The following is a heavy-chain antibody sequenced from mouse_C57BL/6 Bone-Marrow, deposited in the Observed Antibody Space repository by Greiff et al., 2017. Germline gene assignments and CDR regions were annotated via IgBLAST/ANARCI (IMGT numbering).Heavy chain of an antibody. CDR1: GYTFTSYW. D-gene: IGHD2-4*01. Sequence: EVQLQQSGTVLARPGASVKMSCKTSGYTFTSYWMHWVKQRPGQGLEWIGAIYPGNSDTSYNQKFKGKAKLTAVTSASTSYMELSSLTNEDAAVYYYTNDYEGPWFAYWGQGTLVTVSA. J-gene: IGHJ3*01. CDR2: IYPGNSDT. CDR3: TNDYEGPWFAY. V-gene: IGHV1-5*01.